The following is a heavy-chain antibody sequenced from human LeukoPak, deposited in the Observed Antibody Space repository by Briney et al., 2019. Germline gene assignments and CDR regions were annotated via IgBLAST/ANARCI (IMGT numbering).Heavy chain of an antibody. CDR1: GGSISSGGYS. CDR2: IYHSGST. V-gene: IGHV4-30-2*01. CDR3: ARGLGYYDSSGYRKADAFDI. J-gene: IGHJ3*02. D-gene: IGHD3-22*01. Sequence: PSETLSLTCTVSGGSISSGGYSWSWIRQPPGKGLEWIGYIYHSGSTYYNPSLKSRVTISVDRSKNQFSLKLSSVTAADTAVYYCARGLGYYDSSGYRKADAFDIWGQGTMVTVSS.